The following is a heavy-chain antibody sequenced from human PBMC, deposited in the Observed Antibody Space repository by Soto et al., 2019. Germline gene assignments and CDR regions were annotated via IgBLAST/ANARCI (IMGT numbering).Heavy chain of an antibody. V-gene: IGHV1-8*01. Sequence: ASVKVSCKASGYSFTNNDVSWVRQATGQGPEWMGWMNPGSGDTGYAQKFQGRVTMTRDISIATAYMELSSLRSDDTAIYYCARMATFGSLNWFDPWGQGTLVTVSS. CDR3: ARMATFGSLNWFDP. CDR1: GYSFTNND. J-gene: IGHJ5*02. CDR2: MNPGSGDT. D-gene: IGHD3-16*01.